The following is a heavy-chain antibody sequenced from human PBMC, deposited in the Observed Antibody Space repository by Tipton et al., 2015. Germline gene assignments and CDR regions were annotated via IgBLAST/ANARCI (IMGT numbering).Heavy chain of an antibody. Sequence: TLSLTCTVSGGSVTSGSYYWSWIRQPPGKGLEWIGYISYTDGAHYNPALKSRVTISVGTPKNQFSLTLNSVAAADTAVYYCARDLEHGMDVWGHGTTVTVS. CDR1: GGSVTSGSYY. V-gene: IGHV4-61*01. J-gene: IGHJ6*02. D-gene: IGHD5-24*01. CDR3: ARDLEHGMDV. CDR2: ISYTDGA.